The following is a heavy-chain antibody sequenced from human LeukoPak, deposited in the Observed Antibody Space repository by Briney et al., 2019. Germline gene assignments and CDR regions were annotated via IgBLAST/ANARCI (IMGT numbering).Heavy chain of an antibody. D-gene: IGHD2-15*01. V-gene: IGHV4-30-4*01. CDR2: IYYSGST. Sequence: PSQTLSLTCTVSGGSISSGDYYWSWIRQPPGKGLEWIGYIYYSGSTYYNPSLKSRVTISVDTSKNQFSLKLSSVTAADTAVYYCARAEDIVGSFLYWGQGTLVTVSS. CDR3: ARAEDIVGSFLY. J-gene: IGHJ4*02. CDR1: GGSISSGDYY.